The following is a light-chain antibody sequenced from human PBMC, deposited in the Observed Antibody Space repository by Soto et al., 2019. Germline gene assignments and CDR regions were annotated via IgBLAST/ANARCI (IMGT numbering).Light chain of an antibody. V-gene: IGKV1-12*01. J-gene: IGKJ4*01. CDR2: ASS. CDR3: LHANLSPLT. CDR1: QDIATW. Sequence: DIPMTQSPSSVSASVGDRVTISCRASQDIATWLAWYQQKPGTAPKLLIDASSTLQIGLPSRFSGSGSGTEFTLASSSLQPEDVATYLRLHANLSPLTFGGGTTVKIK.